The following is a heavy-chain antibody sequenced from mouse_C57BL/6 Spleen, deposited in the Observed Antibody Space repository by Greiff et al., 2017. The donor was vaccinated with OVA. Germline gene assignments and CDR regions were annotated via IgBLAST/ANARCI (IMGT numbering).Heavy chain of an antibody. V-gene: IGHV5-17*01. CDR3: APYDYDGAWFAY. CDR2: ISSGSSTI. D-gene: IGHD2-4*01. CDR1: GFTFSDYG. Sequence: EVKLVESGGGLVKPGGSLKLSCAASGFTFSDYGMHWVRQAPEKGLEWVAYISSGSSTIYYADTVKGRFTISRDNAKNTLFLQMTSLRSEDTAMNYCAPYDYDGAWFAYWGQGTLVTVSA. J-gene: IGHJ3*01.